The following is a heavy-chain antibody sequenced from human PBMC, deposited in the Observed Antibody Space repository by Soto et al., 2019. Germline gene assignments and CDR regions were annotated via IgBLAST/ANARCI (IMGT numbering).Heavy chain of an antibody. J-gene: IGHJ4*02. CDR3: AREYGDYPLSDH. Sequence: EVQLVESGGGLVQPGGSLRLSCAVSGLTFSSYWMYWVRQAPGKGLVWVSRINSDGSSTSYADSVKGRFTISRDNAKNTLYLQMNSLRDEDTAVYYCAREYGDYPLSDHWGQGTLVTVSS. CDR1: GLTFSSYW. V-gene: IGHV3-74*01. D-gene: IGHD4-17*01. CDR2: INSDGSST.